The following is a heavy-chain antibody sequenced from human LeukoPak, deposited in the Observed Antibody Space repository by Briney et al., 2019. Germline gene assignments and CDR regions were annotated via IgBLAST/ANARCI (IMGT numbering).Heavy chain of an antibody. Sequence: GASVKVSCKASGYTFTGYYMHWVRQAPGQGLEWMGWINPNSGGTNYARKFQGRVTMTRDTSISTAYMELSRLRSDDTAVYYCAREVTVTTESGWFDPWGQGTLVTVSS. CDR3: AREVTVTTESGWFDP. CDR2: INPNSGGT. J-gene: IGHJ5*02. D-gene: IGHD4-11*01. V-gene: IGHV1-2*02. CDR1: GYTFTGYY.